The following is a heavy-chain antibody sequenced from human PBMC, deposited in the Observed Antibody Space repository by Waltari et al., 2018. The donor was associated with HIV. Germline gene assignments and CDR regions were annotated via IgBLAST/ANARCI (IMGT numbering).Heavy chain of an antibody. CDR2: IKSKPEGGTT. J-gene: IGHJ4*02. CDR1: GFPFRNAW. D-gene: IGHD1-20*01. Sequence: EVQLVESGGGLVKPGGSLRLSCAGSGFPFRNAWMRWVRKTPGKGMEWGGRIKSKPEGGTTDYAATVKGRFTISRDDSKNTLYLQMVSLKTEDTAVYYCTTGLLYKRYWGQGTLVTVSS. CDR3: TTGLLYKRY. V-gene: IGHV3-15*01.